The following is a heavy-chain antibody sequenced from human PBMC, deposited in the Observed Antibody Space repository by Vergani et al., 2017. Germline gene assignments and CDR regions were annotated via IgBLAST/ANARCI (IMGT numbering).Heavy chain of an antibody. CDR1: GGSISSGHYY. V-gene: IGHV4-30-4*01. J-gene: IGHJ3*02. CDR3: ARESCSSTRGLYLGVAFDI. D-gene: IGHD2-2*01. CDR2: IYYSGST. Sequence: QVQLQESGPGLVKPSHTLSLTCTVSGGSISSGHYYWSWIRRPPGKGLEWIGHIYYSGSTYYKSSLKSRVTISVDTSNNQFSLKLSSVTAADTAVYYCARESCSSTRGLYLGVAFDIWGQGTMVTVSS.